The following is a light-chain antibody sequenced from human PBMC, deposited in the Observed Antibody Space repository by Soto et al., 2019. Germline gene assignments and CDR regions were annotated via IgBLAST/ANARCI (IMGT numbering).Light chain of an antibody. CDR1: QSIGTW. Sequence: DIQLTQSPSTLSASVGDRITITCRASQSIGTWLAWYQQKPGKAPNLLINKASSLQSEVPSRFSGSGSGTEFTLTITSLQPDDFGVYYCQQYKSSSTFGQGTKVDIK. CDR2: KAS. V-gene: IGKV1-5*03. J-gene: IGKJ1*01. CDR3: QQYKSSST.